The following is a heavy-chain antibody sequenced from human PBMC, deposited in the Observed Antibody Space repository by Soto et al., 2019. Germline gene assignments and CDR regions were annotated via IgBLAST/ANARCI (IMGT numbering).Heavy chain of an antibody. D-gene: IGHD3-16*01. Sequence: EVQLVESGGGLVQPGGSLKLSCAASGFTFSGSAMHWVRQASGKGLEWVGRVRSKVNKYATEYGESVKGRFIISRDDSKNTVYLQMKRLKAEDTAVYYCTRHMGGFYWGQGTLVTVSS. CDR1: GFTFSGSA. CDR2: VRSKVNKYAT. V-gene: IGHV3-73*02. CDR3: TRHMGGFY. J-gene: IGHJ4*02.